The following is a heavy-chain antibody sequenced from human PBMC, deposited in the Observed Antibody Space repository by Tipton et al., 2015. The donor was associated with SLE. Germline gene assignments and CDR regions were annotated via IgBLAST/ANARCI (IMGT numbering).Heavy chain of an antibody. CDR2: INHSGST. Sequence: TLSLTCAVYGGSFSGYYWSWVRQPPGRGLEWIGEINHSGSTNYNPSLKSRVTISVDASKNQISLNLKSATAADTAVYFCARDPLAVGDGESLDLWGRGTLVTVSS. V-gene: IGHV4-34*01. CDR1: GGSFSGYY. J-gene: IGHJ2*01. CDR3: ARDPLAVGDGESLDL. D-gene: IGHD1-26*01.